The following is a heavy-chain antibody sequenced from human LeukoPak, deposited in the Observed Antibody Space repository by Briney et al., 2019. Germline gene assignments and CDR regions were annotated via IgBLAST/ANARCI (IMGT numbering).Heavy chain of an antibody. V-gene: IGHV3-21*01. CDR1: GFTFSSYS. CDR2: ISSSSSYI. J-gene: IGHJ4*02. Sequence: GGSLRLSCAASGFTFSSYSMNWVRQAPGKGLEWVSSISSSSSYIYYADSVKGRFTISRDNAKNSLYLQMNSLRAEDTAVYYCARALGYCSGGSCYSGYFDYWGRGTLVTVSS. CDR3: ARALGYCSGGSCYSGYFDY. D-gene: IGHD2-15*01.